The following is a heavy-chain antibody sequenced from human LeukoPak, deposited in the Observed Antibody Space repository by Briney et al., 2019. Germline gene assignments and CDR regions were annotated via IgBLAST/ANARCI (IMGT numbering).Heavy chain of an antibody. CDR3: AREILRFDI. V-gene: IGHV7-4-1*02. CDR1: GYSFNSQG. J-gene: IGHJ3*02. Sequence: ASVKVSCKASGYSFNSQGMNWVRQAPGQGLEWMGWINTDSGYSTYAQGFTGRFVFSLDSSVSTAYLQISNLMPEDTAKYYCAREILRFDIWGQGTMVTVSS. CDR2: INTDSGYS.